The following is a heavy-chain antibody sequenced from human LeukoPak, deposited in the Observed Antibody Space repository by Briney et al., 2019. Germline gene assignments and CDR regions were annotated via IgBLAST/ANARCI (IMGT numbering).Heavy chain of an antibody. CDR3: AKDSTRGGYISWYLGLFDY. V-gene: IGHV3-23*01. J-gene: IGHJ4*02. D-gene: IGHD6-13*01. CDR1: GFTFSSYA. CDR2: ISGSGGST. Sequence: GGSLRLSCAASGFTFSSYAMSWVRQAPGKGLEWVSAISGSGGSTYYADSVKGRFTISRDNSKNTLYLQMNSLRAEDTAVYYCAKDSTRGGYISWYLGLFDYWGQGTLVTVSS.